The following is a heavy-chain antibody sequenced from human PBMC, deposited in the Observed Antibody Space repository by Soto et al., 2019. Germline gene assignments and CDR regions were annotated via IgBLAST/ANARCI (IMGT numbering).Heavy chain of an antibody. CDR1: GFTFSSYS. V-gene: IGHV3-48*02. Sequence: GGSLRLSCAASGFTFSSYSMNWVRQAPGKGLEWVSYISSSSSTIYYADSVKGRFTISRDNAKNSLYLQMNSLRDEDTAVYYCARAETGSSISCYVYWGQLTLVTVA. J-gene: IGHJ4*02. CDR3: ARAETGSSISCYVY. CDR2: ISSSSSTI. D-gene: IGHD2-2*01.